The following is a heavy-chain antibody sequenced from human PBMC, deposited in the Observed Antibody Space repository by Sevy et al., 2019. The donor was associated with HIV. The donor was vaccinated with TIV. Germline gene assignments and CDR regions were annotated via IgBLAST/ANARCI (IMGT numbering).Heavy chain of an antibody. D-gene: IGHD3-3*01. J-gene: IGHJ4*02. CDR3: ASQTFGVVTSFDY. CDR2: IYYSGST. Sequence: SETLSLTCTVPGGSISSGGYYWSWIRQHPGKGLEWIGYIYYSGSTYYNPSLKSRVTISVDTSKNQFSLKLSSVTAADTAVYYCASQTFGVVTSFDYWGQGTLVTVSS. V-gene: IGHV4-31*03. CDR1: GGSISSGGYY.